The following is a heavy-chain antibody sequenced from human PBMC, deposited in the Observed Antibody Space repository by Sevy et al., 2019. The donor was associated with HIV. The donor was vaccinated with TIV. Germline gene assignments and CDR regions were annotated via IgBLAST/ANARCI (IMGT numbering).Heavy chain of an antibody. CDR2: ISGSADAT. Sequence: GGSLRLSCAASGFTFSNYAMSWVRQTPGKGLEWVSAISGSADATYYTDSVKGRFTISRDNSKNTVYLHMNSLRAEDTAVYYCVKEVLQYSYSDYWGQGTLVTVSS. D-gene: IGHD5-18*01. CDR3: VKEVLQYSYSDY. J-gene: IGHJ4*02. CDR1: GFTFSNYA. V-gene: IGHV3-23*01.